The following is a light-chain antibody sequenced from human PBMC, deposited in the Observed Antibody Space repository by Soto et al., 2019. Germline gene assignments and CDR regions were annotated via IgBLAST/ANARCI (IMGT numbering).Light chain of an antibody. CDR2: GAS. Sequence: EIFWTASPPTLSMSPWERATLSCRASQSFTSSSLAWYQQKPGQAPRLLIYGASSRATGIPDRFSGSGSGTDFTLTISRLEPEDFAVYYCQQYGSSPRTFGQGTKVDIK. CDR3: QQYGSSPRT. J-gene: IGKJ1*01. V-gene: IGKV3-20*01. CDR1: QSFTSSS.